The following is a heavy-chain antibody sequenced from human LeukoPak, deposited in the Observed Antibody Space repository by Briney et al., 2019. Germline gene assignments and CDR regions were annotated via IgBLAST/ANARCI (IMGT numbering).Heavy chain of an antibody. D-gene: IGHD1-26*01. CDR2: ISMTGPT. V-gene: IGHV4-4*02. J-gene: IGHJ4*02. Sequence: SETLSLTCGVSGGSLSSTNWRSWVRQPPGQGLERIGEISMTGPTNYNPSLAGRVTMSLDESSNQHSLNRTSVTAADTAIYYCSRESGAFCPFGYWGQGTLVIVPS. CDR3: SRESGAFCPFGY. CDR1: GGSLSSTNW.